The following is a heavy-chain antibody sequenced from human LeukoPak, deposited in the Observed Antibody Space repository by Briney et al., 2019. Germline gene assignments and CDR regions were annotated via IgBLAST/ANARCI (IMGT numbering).Heavy chain of an antibody. CDR2: IRSKAYGGTT. CDR3: TRSNSYGYYVGFNY. J-gene: IGHJ4*02. D-gene: IGHD5-18*01. Sequence: GGSLRLSCTASGFTFGDYAMSWFRQAPGKGLEWVGFIRSKAYGGTTEYAASGKGRFTISRDDSKSSAYLQMNSLKTESTAVYYCTRSNSYGYYVGFNYWGQGTLVTVSS. CDR1: GFTFGDYA. V-gene: IGHV3-49*03.